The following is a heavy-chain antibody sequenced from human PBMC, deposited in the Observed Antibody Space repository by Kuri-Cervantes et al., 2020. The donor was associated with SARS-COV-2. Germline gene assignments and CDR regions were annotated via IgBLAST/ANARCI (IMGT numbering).Heavy chain of an antibody. CDR2: INPNSGGT. J-gene: IGHJ4*02. CDR1: GYTFTDYY. CDR3: ARGYYSHFDY. D-gene: IGHD1-26*01. V-gene: IGHV1-2*02. Sequence: GESLKISCKASGYTFTDYYINWVRLAPGQGLEWMGWINPNSGGTDYAQKVQGRVTMTTDTSTSTAYMELRSLRSDDTAVYFCARGYYSHFDYWGQGTLVTVSS.